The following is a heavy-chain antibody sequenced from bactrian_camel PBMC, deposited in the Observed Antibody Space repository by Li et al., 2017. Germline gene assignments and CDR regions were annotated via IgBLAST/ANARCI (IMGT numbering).Heavy chain of an antibody. Sequence: DVQLVESGGGSVQPGGSLRLSCASSGSIYDTMCMGWVRQAPGKEREGVAAISPGSGRRYYGDSVKGRFTISRDGAQRTIHLQMNRLEPEDTAIYYCAARPNTPYTRHWGHPSQYNYWGQGTQVTVS. CDR1: GSIYDTMC. D-gene: IGHD7*01. CDR3: AARPNTPYTRHWGHPSQYNY. CDR2: ISPGSGRR. V-gene: IGHV3S40*01. J-gene: IGHJ4*01.